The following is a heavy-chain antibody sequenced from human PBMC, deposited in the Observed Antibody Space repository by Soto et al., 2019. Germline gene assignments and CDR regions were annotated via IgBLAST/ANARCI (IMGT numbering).Heavy chain of an antibody. D-gene: IGHD6-13*01. CDR1: GGSISGYY. CDR2: IHYSGST. CDR3: ARGSAAGTKSPFDY. V-gene: IGHV4-59*01. J-gene: IGHJ4*02. Sequence: SETLSLTCTVSGGSISGYYWSWIRQSPGKGLEWIGYIHYSGSTNYNPSLKSRITISVDTSKNQLSLKLSSVTAADTAVYYCARGSAAGTKSPFDYWGQGTLVTVSS.